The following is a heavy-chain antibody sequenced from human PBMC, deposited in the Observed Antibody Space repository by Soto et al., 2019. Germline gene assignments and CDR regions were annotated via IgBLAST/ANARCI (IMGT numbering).Heavy chain of an antibody. CDR1: GFSLSTSGVG. Sequence: VSVPTLVNPTQTLTLTCTFSGFSLSTSGVGVGWIRQPPGKALEWLALIYWDDDKRYSPSLKSRLTITKDTSKNQVVLTMTNMDPVDTATYYCAYRYCSSTSCSPGDYWGQGTLVTVSS. CDR3: AYRYCSSTSCSPGDY. V-gene: IGHV2-5*02. J-gene: IGHJ4*02. D-gene: IGHD2-2*01. CDR2: IYWDDDK.